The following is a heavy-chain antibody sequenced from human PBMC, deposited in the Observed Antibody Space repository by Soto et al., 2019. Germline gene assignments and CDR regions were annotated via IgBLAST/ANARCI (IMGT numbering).Heavy chain of an antibody. CDR2: ISGSGGST. CDR1: GFPFLSYA. V-gene: IGHV3-23*01. Sequence: RGSLRLSCAASGFPFLSYAMSWVRQALGKGLEWVSAISGSGGSTYYADSVKGRFTISRDNSKNTLYLQMNSLRAEDTAVYYCAKAPQWSYFDSWGQGTLVTFSP. D-gene: IGHD2-15*01. J-gene: IGHJ4*02. CDR3: AKAPQWSYFDS.